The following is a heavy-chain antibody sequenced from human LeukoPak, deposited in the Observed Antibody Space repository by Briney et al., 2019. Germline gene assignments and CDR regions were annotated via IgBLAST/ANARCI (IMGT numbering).Heavy chain of an antibody. J-gene: IGHJ4*02. V-gene: IGHV4-59*08. CDR1: GGSISSYY. CDR3: ARQDQDFDY. Sequence: SETLSLTCTVSGGSISSYYWSWIRRPPGKGLEWIGYIYYSGSTNYNPSLKSRVTISVDTSKNQFSLKLSSVSAADTAVYYCARQDQDFDYWGQGTLVTVSS. CDR2: IYYSGST.